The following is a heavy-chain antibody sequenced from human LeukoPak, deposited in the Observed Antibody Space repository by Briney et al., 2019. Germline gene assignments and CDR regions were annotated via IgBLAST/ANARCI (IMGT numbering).Heavy chain of an antibody. CDR2: MNEYSTTI. D-gene: IGHD1-14*01. CDR3: ARGGVNPVDH. V-gene: IGHV3-74*01. CDR1: GFPFNSFW. J-gene: IGHJ4*02. Sequence: GGSMRLSCAASGFPFNSFWMHWVRQAPGEGLVWVSDMNEYSTTIRYADSVKGRFTISRDNAKSILYLQMNNLRAEDTAMYFCARGGVNPVDHWGQGTLVTVSS.